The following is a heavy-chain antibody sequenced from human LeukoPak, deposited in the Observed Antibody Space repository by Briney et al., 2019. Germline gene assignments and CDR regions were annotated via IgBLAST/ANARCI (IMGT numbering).Heavy chain of an antibody. J-gene: IGHJ3*02. CDR2: IIPIFGTA. CDR1: GGTFSSYA. V-gene: IGHV1-69*13. D-gene: IGHD6-19*01. CDR3: AIIARSGWYDAFDS. Sequence: GASVKVSCKASGGTFSSYAISWVRQAPGQGLEWMGGIIPIFGTANYAQKFQGRVTITADESTSTAYMELSSLRSEDTAVYYCAIIARSGWYDAFDSWGQGTMVTVSS.